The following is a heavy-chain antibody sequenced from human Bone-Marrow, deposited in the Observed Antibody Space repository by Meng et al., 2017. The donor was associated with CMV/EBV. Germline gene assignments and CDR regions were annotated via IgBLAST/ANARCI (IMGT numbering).Heavy chain of an antibody. V-gene: IGHV1-2*02. CDR3: ARGGDDCSSTTCYYY. J-gene: IGHJ4*02. CDR1: GYTFTGYY. D-gene: IGHD2-2*01. CDR2: INPNSGGT. Sequence: ASVKVCCKASGYTFTGYYMHWVRQAPGQGLEWMGWINPNSGGTNYAQKFQGRVTMTRDTSINTAYMELSRLRSDDTAVYYCARGGDDCSSTTCYYYWGQGTLVTVSS.